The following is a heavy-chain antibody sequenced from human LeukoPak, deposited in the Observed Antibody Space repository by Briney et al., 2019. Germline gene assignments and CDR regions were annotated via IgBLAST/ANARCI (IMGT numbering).Heavy chain of an antibody. CDR2: INAGNGNT. Sequence: ASVKVSCKASGYTFTSYAVHWVRQAPGQRLEWMGWINAGNGNTKYSQKFQGRVTITRDTSASTAYMELSSLRSEDTAVYYCARAKGGLNYFDYWGQGTLVTVSS. J-gene: IGHJ4*02. CDR1: GYTFTSYA. V-gene: IGHV1-3*01. CDR3: ARAKGGLNYFDY. D-gene: IGHD2-15*01.